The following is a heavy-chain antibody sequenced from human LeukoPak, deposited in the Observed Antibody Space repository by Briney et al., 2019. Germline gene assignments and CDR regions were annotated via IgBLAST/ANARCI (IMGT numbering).Heavy chain of an antibody. Sequence: SETLSLTCTVSGVSISSSSYYWGWIRQPPGKGLEWIGSIYYSGSTYYNPSLKSRVTISVDTSKNQSSLKLSSVTAADTAVYYCARDFSVAKWELGYYYYMDVWGKGTTVTVSS. CDR1: GVSISSSSYY. CDR2: IYYSGST. CDR3: ARDFSVAKWELGYYYYMDV. V-gene: IGHV4-39*07. D-gene: IGHD1-26*01. J-gene: IGHJ6*03.